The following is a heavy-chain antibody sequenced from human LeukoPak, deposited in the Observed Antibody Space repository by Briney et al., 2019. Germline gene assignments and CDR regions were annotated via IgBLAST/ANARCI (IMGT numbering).Heavy chain of an antibody. V-gene: IGHV4-4*07. J-gene: IGHJ1*01. D-gene: IGHD3-22*01. Sequence: SETLSLTCTSSGGSITNYYCNWIRQPAGKGLEWIGRIYTSGRMYTSGNTNYNPSLKSRVTMSVDMSKNQISLKLTSVTAADTAVYYCASDYFDSSGYHYFHNWGQGTLGTVSS. CDR1: GGSITNYY. CDR2: IYTSGRMYTSGNT. CDR3: ASDYFDSSGYHYFHN.